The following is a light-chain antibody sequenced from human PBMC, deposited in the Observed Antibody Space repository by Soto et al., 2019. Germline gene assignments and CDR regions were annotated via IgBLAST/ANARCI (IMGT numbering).Light chain of an antibody. J-gene: IGLJ2*01. CDR1: SGHSSYI. CDR3: ETWDSYTRT. Sequence: QAVVTQSSSASASLGSSVKLTCTLSSGHSSYIIAWHQQQPGKAPRYLMLLEGSGSYTKGSGVPDRFSGSSSGADRYLTISNVQFDDEADYYCETWDSYTRTFGGGTKSPS. V-gene: IGLV4-60*02. CDR2: LEGSGSY.